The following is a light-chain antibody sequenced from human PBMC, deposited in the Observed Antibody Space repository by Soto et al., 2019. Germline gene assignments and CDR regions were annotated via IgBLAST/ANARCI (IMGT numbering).Light chain of an antibody. J-gene: IGKJ5*01. Sequence: EIWLTQSPATLSLSPGERATLSCRASQSISSYLAWYQQKPGQAPRLLIYDATNRATGIPARFSGSGSGTDFTLTISSLETEDFADYYCQQRSNWRTITFGHGTRLEIK. CDR1: QSISSY. V-gene: IGKV3-11*01. CDR3: QQRSNWRTIT. CDR2: DAT.